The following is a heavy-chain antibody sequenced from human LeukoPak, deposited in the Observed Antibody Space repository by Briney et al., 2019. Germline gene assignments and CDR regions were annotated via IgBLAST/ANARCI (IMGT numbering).Heavy chain of an antibody. D-gene: IGHD3-22*01. CDR3: ARDQAYYYDSSGYYTPGIWFDP. J-gene: IGHJ5*02. Sequence: ASVKVSCKASGYTFTGYYMHWVRQAPGQGLEWMGWINPNSGGTNYAQKFQGRVTMTRDTSISTAYMELSRLRSDDAAVYYCARDQAYYYDSSGYYTPGIWFDPWGQGTLVTVSS. V-gene: IGHV1-2*02. CDR2: INPNSGGT. CDR1: GYTFTGYY.